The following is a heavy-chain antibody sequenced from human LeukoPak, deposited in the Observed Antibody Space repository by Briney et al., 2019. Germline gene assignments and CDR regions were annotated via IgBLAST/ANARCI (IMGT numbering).Heavy chain of an antibody. J-gene: IGHJ4*02. Sequence: ASVKVPCKASGYTFTGYYMHWVRQAPGQGLEWMGRINPNSGGTNYAQKFQGRVTMTRDTSISTAYMELSRLRSDDTAVYYCARSYSYYYDSDIDYWGQGTLVTVSS. CDR3: ARSYSYYYDSDIDY. D-gene: IGHD3-22*01. CDR2: INPNSGGT. V-gene: IGHV1-2*06. CDR1: GYTFTGYY.